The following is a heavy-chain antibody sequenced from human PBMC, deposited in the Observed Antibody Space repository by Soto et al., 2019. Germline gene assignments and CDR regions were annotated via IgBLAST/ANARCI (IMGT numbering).Heavy chain of an antibody. CDR2: INHSGST. Sequence: SETLSLTCAVYGGSFSGYYWSWIRQPPGKGLEWIGEINHSGSTNYNPSLKSRVTISVDTSKNQFSLKLSSVTAADTAVYYCARSKPNCSSTSCYGVPFDPWGQGTLVTVSS. V-gene: IGHV4-34*01. D-gene: IGHD2-2*01. J-gene: IGHJ5*02. CDR1: GGSFSGYY. CDR3: ARSKPNCSSTSCYGVPFDP.